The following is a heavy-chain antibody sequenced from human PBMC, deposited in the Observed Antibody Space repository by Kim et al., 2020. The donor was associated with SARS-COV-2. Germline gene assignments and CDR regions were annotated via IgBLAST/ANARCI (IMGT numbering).Heavy chain of an antibody. Sequence: GGSLRLSCAASGFTFSSYGMHWVRQAPGKGLEWVAVISYDGSNKYYADSVKGRFTISRDNSKNTLYLQMNSLRAEDTAVYYCAKDRRGYSYGYVDWFDP. CDR2: ISYDGSNK. D-gene: IGHD5-18*01. V-gene: IGHV3-30*18. CDR3: AKDRRGYSYGYVDWFDP. J-gene: IGHJ5*02. CDR1: GFTFSSYG.